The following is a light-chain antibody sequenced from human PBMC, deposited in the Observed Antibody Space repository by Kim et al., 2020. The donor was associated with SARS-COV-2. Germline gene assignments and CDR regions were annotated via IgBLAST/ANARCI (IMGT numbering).Light chain of an antibody. V-gene: IGLV2-23*02. J-gene: IGLJ2*01. CDR1: SSDVGSYNL. Sequence: GKSFTISCTGTSSDVGSYNLVSWYQQHPGKAPKLMIYEVSKRPSGVSNRFSGSKSGNTASLTISGLQAEDEADYYCCSYAGSSTLVFGGGTQLTVL. CDR3: CSYAGSSTLV. CDR2: EVS.